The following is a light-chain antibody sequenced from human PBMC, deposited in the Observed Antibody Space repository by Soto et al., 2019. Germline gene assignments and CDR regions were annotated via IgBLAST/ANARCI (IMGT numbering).Light chain of an antibody. V-gene: IGKV3D-20*02. CDR2: GAS. Sequence: EIVLTQSPGTLSLSPGERATLSCRASQSVDNGYLAWYQQKPGQAPRLLIYGASSRATGIPDRFGGSGAGTDFTLTISSLEPEDFAVYYCQQHSNWPITFGQGTKVDI. CDR1: QSVDNGY. J-gene: IGKJ1*01. CDR3: QQHSNWPIT.